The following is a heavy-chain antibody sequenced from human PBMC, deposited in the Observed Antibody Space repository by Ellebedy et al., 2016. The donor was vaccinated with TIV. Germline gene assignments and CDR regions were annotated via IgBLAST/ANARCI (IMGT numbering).Heavy chain of an antibody. D-gene: IGHD5-12*01. J-gene: IGHJ4*02. CDR2: ISVYNGNT. Sequence: ASVKVSCKASGFTFTSFGISWVRQAPGQGLEWMGWISVYNGNTNYAQNLQGRVSMITDTSARTAYMELRSLRYDDTAVYYCARVGWGYSGGEDNWGQGTLVTVSS. CDR1: GFTFTSFG. CDR3: ARVGWGYSGGEDN. V-gene: IGHV1-18*04.